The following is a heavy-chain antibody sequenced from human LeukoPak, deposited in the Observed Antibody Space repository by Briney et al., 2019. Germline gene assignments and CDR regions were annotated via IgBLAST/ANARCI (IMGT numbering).Heavy chain of an antibody. V-gene: IGHV3-33*01. CDR2: IWYDGSNK. CDR1: GFTFSSYG. J-gene: IGHJ1*01. CDR3: ARDGYCSGGSCYQEYFQH. Sequence: GGSLRLSCAASGFTFSSYGMHWVRQAPGKGLEWVAVIWYDGSNKYYADSVKGRFTISRDNSKNTLYLQMNSLRAEDTAVYYCARDGYCSGGSCYQEYFQHWGQGTLVTVSS. D-gene: IGHD2-15*01.